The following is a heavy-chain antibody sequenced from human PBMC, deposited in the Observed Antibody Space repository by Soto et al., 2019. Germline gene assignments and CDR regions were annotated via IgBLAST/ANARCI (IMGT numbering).Heavy chain of an antibody. J-gene: IGHJ6*02. CDR2: IYYSGST. CDR1: GGSVSSGSYY. D-gene: IGHD3-10*01. V-gene: IGHV4-61*01. Sequence: PSETLSLTCTVSGGSVSSGSYYWSWIRQPPGKGLEWIGYIYYSGSTNYNPSLKSRVTISVDTSKNQFSLKLSSVTAADTAVYYCARAPYYYGSGSRTAKESPNYHGMDVWGQGTTVTVSS. CDR3: ARAPYYYGSGSRTAKESPNYHGMDV.